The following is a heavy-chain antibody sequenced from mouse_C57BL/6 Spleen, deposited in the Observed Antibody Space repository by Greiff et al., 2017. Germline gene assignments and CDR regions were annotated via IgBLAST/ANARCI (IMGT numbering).Heavy chain of an antibody. V-gene: IGHV10-1*01. CDR1: GFSFNTYA. J-gene: IGHJ2*01. CDR2: IRSKSNNYAT. Sequence: EVHLVESGGGLVQPTGSLKLSCAASGFSFNTYAMNWVRQAPGKGLEWVARIRSKSNNYATYYADSVKDRVTISRDDSESMLYLQMNNLKTEDTAMYYCVRQDGYVYFDYWGQGTTLTVSS. D-gene: IGHD1-2*01. CDR3: VRQDGYVYFDY.